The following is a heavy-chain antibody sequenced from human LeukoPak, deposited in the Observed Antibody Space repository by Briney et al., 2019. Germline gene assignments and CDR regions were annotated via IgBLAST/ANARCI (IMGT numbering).Heavy chain of an antibody. CDR3: AKGEEWSKVFAFDI. CDR2: INSDGSST. CDR1: GFTFSSYW. V-gene: IGHV3-74*01. J-gene: IGHJ3*02. D-gene: IGHD3-3*01. Sequence: GGSLRLSCAASGFTFSSYWMHWVRQAPGKGLVWVSRINSDGSSTSYADSVKGRFTISRDNAKNTLYLQMNSLRAEDTAVYYCAKGEEWSKVFAFDIWGQGTMVTVSS.